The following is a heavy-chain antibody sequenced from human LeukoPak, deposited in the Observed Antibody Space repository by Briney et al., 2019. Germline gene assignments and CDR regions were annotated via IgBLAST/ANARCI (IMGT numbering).Heavy chain of an antibody. V-gene: IGHV4-61*02. CDR2: IYTSGST. D-gene: IGHD6-6*01. J-gene: IGHJ3*02. Sequence: SQTLSLTCTVSGGSISSGSYYWSWIRQPAGKGLEWIGRIYTSGSTYYNPSLKSRVTISVDTSKNQFSLKLSSVTAADTAVYYCAREGVAARADDAFDIWGQGTMVTVSS. CDR1: GGSISSGSYY. CDR3: AREGVAARADDAFDI.